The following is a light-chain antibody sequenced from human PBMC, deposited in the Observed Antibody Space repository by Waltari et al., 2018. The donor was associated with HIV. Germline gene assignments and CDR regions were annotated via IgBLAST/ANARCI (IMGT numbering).Light chain of an antibody. J-gene: IGLJ3*02. V-gene: IGLV2-14*01. Sequence: QSALTQPAYVSGSPGQSITISCPGPTSDADSFDYVSWYQQHPGKVPTLIIYEVSFRASGVSNRFSASKSGNTTSLTISGLQAEDEAVYYCGSYTATNSMMFGGGTKLTVL. CDR3: GSYTATNSMM. CDR1: TSDADSFDY. CDR2: EVS.